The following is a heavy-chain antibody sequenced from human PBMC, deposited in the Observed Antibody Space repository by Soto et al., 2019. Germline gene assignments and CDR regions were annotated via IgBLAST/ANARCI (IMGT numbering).Heavy chain of an antibody. CDR2: IYSGGST. V-gene: IGHV3-66*01. CDR1: GFTVSSNY. J-gene: IGHJ4*02. CDR3: ARDSVILTGYPHYYFDY. Sequence: PGGSLRLSCAASGFTVSSNYMSWVRQAPGKGLEWVSVIYSGGSTYYADSVKGRFTISRDNSKNTLYLQMNSLRAEDTAVYYCARDSVILTGYPHYYFDYWGQGTLVTVSS. D-gene: IGHD3-9*01.